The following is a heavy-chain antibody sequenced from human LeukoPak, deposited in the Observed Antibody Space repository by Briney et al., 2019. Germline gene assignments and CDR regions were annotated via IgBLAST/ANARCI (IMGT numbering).Heavy chain of an antibody. CDR2: ISGSGGST. D-gene: IGHD3-3*01. Sequence: GGSLRLSCAASGFTFSSYAMSWVRQAPGKGLEWVSAISGSGGSTYYADSVKGRFTISRDNSKNTLYLQMNSLRAEDTAVYYCARTALPGFYDSWSGSRDYYYYYGMDVWGQGITVTVSS. V-gene: IGHV3-23*01. CDR3: ARTALPGFYDSWSGSRDYYYYYGMDV. J-gene: IGHJ6*02. CDR1: GFTFSSYA.